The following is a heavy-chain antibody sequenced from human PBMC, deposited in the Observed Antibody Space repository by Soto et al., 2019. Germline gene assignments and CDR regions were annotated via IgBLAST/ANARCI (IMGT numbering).Heavy chain of an antibody. D-gene: IGHD3-10*01. V-gene: IGHV4-59*08. J-gene: IGHJ5*02. CDR1: GGSLSSYY. CDR2: IYYSGST. Sequence: PAETXSLTCTISGGSLSSYYWSWIRQPPGKGLEWIGYIYYSGSTNYNPSLKSRVTISVDTSKNQFSLKLSSVTAADTAVYYCARLRFYYGSQGIHPWGQGTLVPVSS. CDR3: ARLRFYYGSQGIHP.